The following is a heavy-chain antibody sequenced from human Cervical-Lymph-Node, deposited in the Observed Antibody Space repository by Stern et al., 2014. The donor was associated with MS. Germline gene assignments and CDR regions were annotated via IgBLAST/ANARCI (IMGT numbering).Heavy chain of an antibody. J-gene: IGHJ4*02. CDR2: IFPRDSNT. Sequence: EVQLLESGAEVKKPGESLKISCEASGYLFDDYWIGWVRQMSGRGLELVAIIFPRDSNTRYSPSVQGQVTISADKSISPAYLQWSSLKASDPAMYYCARSPATPSGYDRFDYWGQGALVTVSS. CDR1: GYLFDDYW. V-gene: IGHV5-51*03. CDR3: ARSPATPSGYDRFDY. D-gene: IGHD5-12*01.